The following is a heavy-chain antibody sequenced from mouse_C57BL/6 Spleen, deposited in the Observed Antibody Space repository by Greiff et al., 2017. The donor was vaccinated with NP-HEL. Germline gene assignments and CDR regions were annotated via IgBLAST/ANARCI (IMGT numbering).Heavy chain of an antibody. V-gene: IGHV1-76*01. J-gene: IGHJ3*01. CDR1: GYTFTDYY. CDR3: ARGAYYGYDWFAY. CDR2: IYPGSGNT. Sequence: VQLQQSGAELVRPGASVKLSCKASGYTFTDYYINWVKQRPGQGLEWIARIYPGSGNTYYNEKFKGKATLTAEKSSSTAYMQLSSLTSEDSAVYFCARGAYYGYDWFAYWGQGTLVTVSA. D-gene: IGHD2-9*01.